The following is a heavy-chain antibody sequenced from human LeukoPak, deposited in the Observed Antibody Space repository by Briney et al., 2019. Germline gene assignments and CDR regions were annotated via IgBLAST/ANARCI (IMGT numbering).Heavy chain of an antibody. J-gene: IGHJ4*02. CDR2: IWYDGNNK. D-gene: IGHD3-16*01. CDR1: GFTFSSFG. Sequence: PGGPLRLSCAASGFTFSSFGMNWVRQAPGKGLEWVAVIWYDGNNKNYADSVKGRFTISRDNSKNTLYLQMNSLRAEDTAVYYCAGGTGYFDYWGQGTLVTVSS. CDR3: AGGTGYFDY. V-gene: IGHV3-33*01.